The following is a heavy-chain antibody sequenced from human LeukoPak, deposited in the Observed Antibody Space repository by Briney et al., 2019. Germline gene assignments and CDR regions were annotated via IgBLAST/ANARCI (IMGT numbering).Heavy chain of an antibody. Sequence: SETLSLTCVVSGGSVSSGGYSWWWVRQAPGKGLEWIGYVFTTGTTYYNPSLNSRVTISLDMSKNQFSLKRRSVTAADTAVYFCVRGVTRGYIYADWGQGTLVTVSS. CDR2: VFTTGTT. CDR3: VRGVTRGYIYAD. CDR1: GGSVSSGGYS. D-gene: IGHD5-18*01. V-gene: IGHV4-30-4*07. J-gene: IGHJ4*02.